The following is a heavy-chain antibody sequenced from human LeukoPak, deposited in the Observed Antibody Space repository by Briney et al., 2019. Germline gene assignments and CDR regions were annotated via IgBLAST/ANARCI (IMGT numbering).Heavy chain of an antibody. J-gene: IGHJ4*02. Sequence: PGGSLRLSCAASGFTFSSYEMNWVRQAPGKGLEWVSYISSSGSTIYYADSVKGRFTISRDNAKNSLYLQMNSLRAEDTAVYYCARDLRDYDSSGYYYATPFDYWGQGTLVTVPS. CDR3: ARDLRDYDSSGYYYATPFDY. D-gene: IGHD3-22*01. CDR2: ISSSGSTI. CDR1: GFTFSSYE. V-gene: IGHV3-48*03.